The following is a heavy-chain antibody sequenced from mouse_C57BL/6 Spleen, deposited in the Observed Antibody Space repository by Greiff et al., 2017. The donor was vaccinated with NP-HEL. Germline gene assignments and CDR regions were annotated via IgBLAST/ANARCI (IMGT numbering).Heavy chain of an antibody. J-gene: IGHJ2*01. CDR2: IYPRSGNT. Sequence: QVQLQQSGAELARPGASVKLSCKASGYNFTSYGISWVKQRTGQGLEWIGEIYPRSGNTYYNEKFKGKATLTADKSSSTAYMELRSLTSEDSAVDFCARSPPITTVTKWDFDYWGQCTTLTVSS. CDR1: GYNFTSYG. D-gene: IGHD2-1*01. V-gene: IGHV1-81*01. CDR3: ARSPPITTVTKWDFDY.